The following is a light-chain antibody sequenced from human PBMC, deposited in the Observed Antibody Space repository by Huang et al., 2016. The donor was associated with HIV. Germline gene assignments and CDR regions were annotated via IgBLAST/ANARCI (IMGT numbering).Light chain of an antibody. CDR2: AAS. CDR1: QDIRTD. J-gene: IGKJ1*01. Sequence: AIQMTQSPSSLSASVGDRVTITCRANQDIRTDLGWYQQKPGKAPRILIYAASSLQSGVPSRFSGSGSGTDFTLTISSLQPEDFATYYCLQDYNYPWTFGQGTKVEIK. CDR3: LQDYNYPWT. V-gene: IGKV1-6*01.